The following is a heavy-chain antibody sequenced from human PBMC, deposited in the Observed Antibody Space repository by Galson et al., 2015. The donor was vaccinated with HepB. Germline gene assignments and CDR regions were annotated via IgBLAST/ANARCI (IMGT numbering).Heavy chain of an antibody. CDR2: ISSSSSYI. D-gene: IGHD6-13*01. Sequence: SLRLSCAASGFTFSNYNMNWVRQAPGKGLEWVSSISSSSSYIYYADSVKGRFTISRDNAKNSLYLQMDSLRAEDTAVYYCARARGSSWYFDYWGQGTLVTVSS. J-gene: IGHJ4*02. V-gene: IGHV3-21*01. CDR3: ARARGSSWYFDY. CDR1: GFTFSNYN.